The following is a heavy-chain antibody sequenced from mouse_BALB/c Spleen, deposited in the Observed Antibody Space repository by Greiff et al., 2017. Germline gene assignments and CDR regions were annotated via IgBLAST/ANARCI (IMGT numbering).Heavy chain of an antibody. J-gene: IGHJ4*01. Sequence: EVQLVESGGGLVKPGGSLKLSCAASGFTFSSYTMSWVRQTPEKRLEWVATISSGGSYTYYPDSVKGRFTISRDNAKNTLYLQMSSLKSEDTAMYYCTRAMTQAYYAMDYWGQGTSVTVSS. CDR1: GFTFSSYT. V-gene: IGHV5-6-4*01. CDR3: TRAMTQAYYAMDY. CDR2: ISSGGSYT. D-gene: IGHD2-3*01.